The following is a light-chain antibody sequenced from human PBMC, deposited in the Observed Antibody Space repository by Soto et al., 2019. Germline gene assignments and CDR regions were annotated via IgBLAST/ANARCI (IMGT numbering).Light chain of an antibody. V-gene: IGLV2-23*01. CDR1: SSDVGSYNL. Sequence: QSALAQPASVSGSPGQSIAISCTGTSSDVGSYNLVSWYQQYPDKAPKLMIYEDNKRPSGVSNRFSGSKSGNTASLTISGLQAEDEADYYCCSYAGSSTYDFGTGTKVTVL. CDR2: EDN. CDR3: CSYAGSSTYD. J-gene: IGLJ1*01.